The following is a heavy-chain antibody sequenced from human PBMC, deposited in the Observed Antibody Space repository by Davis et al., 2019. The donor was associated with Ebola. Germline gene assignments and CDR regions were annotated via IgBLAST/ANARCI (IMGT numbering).Heavy chain of an antibody. CDR3: AKGSLYGSRSITAGMDV. CDR2: ISGSGST. Sequence: PGGSLRLSCAASGFTFTNYSMTWVRQAPGKGLEWVSGISGSGSTYYADSVKGRFTFSRDNSKNTLYLQMNSLRAEDTAVYYCAKGSLYGSRSITAGMDVWGQGTTVTVSS. V-gene: IGHV3-23*01. CDR1: GFTFTNYS. D-gene: IGHD4-17*01. J-gene: IGHJ6*02.